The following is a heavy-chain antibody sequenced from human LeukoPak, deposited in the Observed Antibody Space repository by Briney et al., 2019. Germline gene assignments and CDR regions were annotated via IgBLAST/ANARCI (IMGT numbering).Heavy chain of an antibody. J-gene: IGHJ4*02. Sequence: SVKVSCKASGGTFSSYAISWVRQAPGQGLEWMGGIIPIFGTANYAQKVQGRVTITTDESTSTAYMELSSLRSEDTAVYYCARDSRGRGYFDYWGQGTLVTVSS. CDR2: IIPIFGTA. CDR1: GGTFSSYA. CDR3: ARDSRGRGYFDY. V-gene: IGHV1-69*05. D-gene: IGHD3-10*01.